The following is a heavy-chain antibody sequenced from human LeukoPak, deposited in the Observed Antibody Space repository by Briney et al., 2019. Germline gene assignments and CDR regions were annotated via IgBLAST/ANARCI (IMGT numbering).Heavy chain of an antibody. CDR3: VRHSGSGSYSNLDH. V-gene: IGHV3-74*01. Sequence: PGGSLGLSGAASGFTFSNYWMHWVRQAPGKGLVWVSRINSDGSSTSYADSVKGRFTISRDNAKNTLYLQMNSLRAEDTAVYSCVRHSGSGSYSNLDHWRQGILVTVSS. CDR2: INSDGSST. D-gene: IGHD3-10*01. CDR1: GFTFSNYW. J-gene: IGHJ5*02.